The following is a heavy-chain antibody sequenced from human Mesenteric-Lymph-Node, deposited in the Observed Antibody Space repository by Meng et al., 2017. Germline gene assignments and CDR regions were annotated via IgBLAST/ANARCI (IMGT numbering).Heavy chain of an antibody. CDR3: ARVLGSRWDCSWSFSGGCDY. CDR2: IYTSGST. CDR1: AYSISSYY. Sequence: SCTVPAYSISSYYWSWTRQPAGKGLEWIGRIYTSGSTNYNPSLRSRVSISPDTSKNQFSMKMTSVTAADTPGYYCARVLGSRWDCSWSFSGGCDYWGQGSLVTVSS. V-gene: IGHV4-4*07. D-gene: IGHD6-13*01. J-gene: IGHJ4*02.